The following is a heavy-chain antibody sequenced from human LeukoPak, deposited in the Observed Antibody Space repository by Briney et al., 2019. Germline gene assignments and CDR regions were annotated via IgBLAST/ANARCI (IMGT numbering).Heavy chain of an antibody. D-gene: IGHD2-2*01. Sequence: GASVKVSCKTSGYMFTDYDINWVRQATGQGLEWMGWMNPYSGSTGYAETFQGRVTMTRDTSMTTAYLELSRVTSEDTAVYYCARFRRHQLPKSDYWGQGTLVTVSS. CDR2: MNPYSGST. CDR3: ARFRRHQLPKSDY. J-gene: IGHJ4*02. CDR1: GYMFTDYD. V-gene: IGHV1-8*01.